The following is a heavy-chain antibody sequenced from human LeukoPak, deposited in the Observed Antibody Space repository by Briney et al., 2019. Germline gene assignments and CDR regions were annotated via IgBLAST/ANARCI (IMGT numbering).Heavy chain of an antibody. V-gene: IGHV1-69*01. CDR2: IIPIFGTA. CDR1: GGTFSSYA. J-gene: IGHJ5*02. D-gene: IGHD3-10*01. Sequence: ASVKVSCKASGGTFSSYAISWVRQAPGQGLEWMGGIIPIFGTANYAQKFQGRVTITADESTSTAYMELSSLRSEDTAVYSCARVVYGSGSYSWFDPWGQGTLVTVSS. CDR3: ARVVYGSGSYSWFDP.